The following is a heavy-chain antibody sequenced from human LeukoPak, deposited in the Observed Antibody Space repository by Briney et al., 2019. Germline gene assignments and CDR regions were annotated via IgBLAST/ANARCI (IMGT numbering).Heavy chain of an antibody. J-gene: IGHJ6*02. CDR2: IYHSGST. D-gene: IGHD5-18*01. CDR1: GGSISSGGYS. Sequence: SETLSLTCAVSGGSISSGGYSWSWIRQPPGKGLEWIGYIYHSGSTYYNPSLKSRVTISVDRSKNQFSLKLSSVTAADTAVYYCARGPSSYGYQDYYYYSGRDVGGQGPRVTVSS. CDR3: ARGPSSYGYQDYYYYSGRDV. V-gene: IGHV4-30-2*01.